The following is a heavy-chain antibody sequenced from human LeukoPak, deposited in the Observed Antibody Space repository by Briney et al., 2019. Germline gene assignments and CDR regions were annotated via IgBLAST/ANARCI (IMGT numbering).Heavy chain of an antibody. D-gene: IGHD5-18*01. J-gene: IGHJ4*02. CDR1: GFTFSSYW. V-gene: IGHV3-74*01. CDR2: INTDGSST. Sequence: PGGSPRLSCAASGFTFSSYWMHWVRQAPGKGLVWVSRINTDGSSTSYADSVKGRFTISRDNAKNTLYLQMNSLRAEDTAVYYCARDPYSYGPYYFDYWGQGTLVTVSS. CDR3: ARDPYSYGPYYFDY.